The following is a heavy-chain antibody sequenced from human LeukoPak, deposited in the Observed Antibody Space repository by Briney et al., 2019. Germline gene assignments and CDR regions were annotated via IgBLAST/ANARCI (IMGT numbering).Heavy chain of an antibody. CDR3: ARGPTYYFDY. CDR2: IYASGST. Sequence: SETLSLTCTVSGGSISSYYWSWIRQPAGEGLEWIGRIYASGSTNYNPSLKSRVTISVDTSKNQFSLRLSSVTAADTAVYYCARGPTYYFDYWGQGTLVTVSS. CDR1: GGSISSYY. V-gene: IGHV4-4*07. J-gene: IGHJ4*02.